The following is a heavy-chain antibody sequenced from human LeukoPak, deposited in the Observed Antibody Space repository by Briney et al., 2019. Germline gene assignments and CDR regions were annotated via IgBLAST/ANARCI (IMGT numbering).Heavy chain of an antibody. D-gene: IGHD2-2*01. CDR2: IYYSGST. J-gene: IGHJ5*02. Sequence: PSQTLSLTCTVSGGSISSGGYYWSWIRQHPGKGLEWIGYIYYSGSTYYNPSLKSRVTISVDTSKNQFSLKLSSVTAADTAVYYCAREIPAGTNWFDPWGQGTLVTVSS. CDR3: AREIPAGTNWFDP. CDR1: GGSISSGGYY. V-gene: IGHV4-31*03.